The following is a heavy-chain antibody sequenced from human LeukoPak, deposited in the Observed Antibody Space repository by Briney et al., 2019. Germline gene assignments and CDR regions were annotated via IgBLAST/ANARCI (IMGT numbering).Heavy chain of an antibody. CDR2: ISGSGVST. Sequence: PGGSLRLACAASGFRFSSYAMSWVRQAPGKGLEWVSAISGSGVSTYYADSVKGRFTVSRDNSKNTLYLQMNSLKTEDTAVYYCTTEAYCGGDCYKPPEYFQHWGQGTLVTVSS. CDR1: GFRFSSYA. CDR3: TTEAYCGGDCYKPPEYFQH. V-gene: IGHV3-23*01. J-gene: IGHJ1*01. D-gene: IGHD2-21*01.